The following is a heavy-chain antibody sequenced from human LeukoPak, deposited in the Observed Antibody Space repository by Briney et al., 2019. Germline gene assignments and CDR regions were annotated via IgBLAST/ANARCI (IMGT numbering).Heavy chain of an antibody. CDR2: IIPIFGTA. CDR3: ARTLTTQLPTGWFDP. J-gene: IGHJ5*02. CDR1: GYTFTSYD. V-gene: IGHV1-69*01. Sequence: GASVKVSCKASGYTFTSYDINWVRQAPGQGLEWMGGIIPIFGTANYAQKFQGRVTITADESTSTAYMELSSLRSEDTAVYYCARTLTTQLPTGWFDPWGQGTLVTVSS. D-gene: IGHD2-2*01.